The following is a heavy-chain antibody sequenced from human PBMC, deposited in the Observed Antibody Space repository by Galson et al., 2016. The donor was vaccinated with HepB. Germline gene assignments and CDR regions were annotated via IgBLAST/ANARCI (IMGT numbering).Heavy chain of an antibody. CDR1: GFTFNSYG. J-gene: IGHJ5*01. CDR2: ISYDGSNK. D-gene: IGHD6-13*01. CDR3: ARSADSYSSNRRWSDP. V-gene: IGHV3-30*03. Sequence: SLRLSCAASGFTFNSYGIHWVRQAPGKGLEWVAVISYDGSNKLYADSVKGRFTVSRDNSKNTLYLQMNSLIAEDTAVYYCARSADSYSSNRRWSDPCGQGTLVTGSS.